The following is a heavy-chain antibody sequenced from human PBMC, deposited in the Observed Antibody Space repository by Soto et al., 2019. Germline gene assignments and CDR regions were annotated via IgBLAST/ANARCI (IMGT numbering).Heavy chain of an antibody. D-gene: IGHD3-16*02. CDR1: GFTFSDFY. J-gene: IGHJ4*02. CDR3: ARRGGDQSLNY. V-gene: IGHV3-11*01. Sequence: SGGSLRLSCAASGFTFSDFYMIWIRRAPGKGLEWVSHISNIDSTKYYADSVRGRFTISRDNAKKTLYLQMNNLRAEDTAVYYCARRGGDQSLNYWGQGTLVTVSS. CDR2: ISNIDSTK.